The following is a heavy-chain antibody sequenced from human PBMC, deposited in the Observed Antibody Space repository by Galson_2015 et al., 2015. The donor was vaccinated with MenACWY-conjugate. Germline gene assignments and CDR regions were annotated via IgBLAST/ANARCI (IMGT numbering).Heavy chain of an antibody. CDR1: GGSFSGYY. J-gene: IGHJ4*02. Sequence: ETLSLTCAVYGGSFSGYYWSWIRQPPGKGLEWIGEINHSGSTNYNPSLKSRVTISVDTSKNQFSLKLSSVTAADTAVYYCARAPYYGSARWFGYWGQGTLVTVSS. CDR3: ARAPYYGSARWFGY. CDR2: INHSGST. V-gene: IGHV4-34*01. D-gene: IGHD3-10*01.